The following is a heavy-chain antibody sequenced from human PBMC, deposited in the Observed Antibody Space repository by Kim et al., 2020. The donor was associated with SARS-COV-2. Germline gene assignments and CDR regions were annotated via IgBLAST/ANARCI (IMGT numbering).Heavy chain of an antibody. CDR1: GASIGSHGYF. V-gene: IGHV4-39*01. J-gene: IGHJ4*01. CDR3: ARRYAFIGSYMAYYF. CDR2: LSYSGRR. D-gene: IGHD3-10*01. Sequence: SETLSLTCTVSGASIGSHGYFWAWIRQPPGRGLEWIGSLSYSGRRYYNPSLERRITASLDTSKTQFSLRLTSVTAADTAVYHCARRYAFIGSYMAYYF.